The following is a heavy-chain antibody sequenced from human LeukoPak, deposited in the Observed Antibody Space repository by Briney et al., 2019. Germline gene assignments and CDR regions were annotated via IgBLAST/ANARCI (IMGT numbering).Heavy chain of an antibody. CDR2: IRYDGSNK. CDR3: AKLPTAMVTFDY. D-gene: IGHD5-18*01. CDR1: GFTFSGYG. Sequence: PGGSLRLSCAASGFTFSGYGMHWVRQAPGKGLEWVAFIRYDGSNKYYADSVKGRFTISRDNSKNTLYLQMNSLRAEDTAVYYCAKLPTAMVTFDYWGQGTLVTVSS. V-gene: IGHV3-30*02. J-gene: IGHJ4*02.